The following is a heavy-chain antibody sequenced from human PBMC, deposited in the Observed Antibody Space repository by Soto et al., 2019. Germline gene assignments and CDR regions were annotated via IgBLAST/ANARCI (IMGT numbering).Heavy chain of an antibody. V-gene: IGHV3-48*02. CDR2: ISSTTTTI. CDR1: GFAFSSFS. Sequence: LQLVESGGGLVQPGGSLRLSCAASGFAFSSFSMNWVRQAPGKGLEWISYISSTTTTIYYADSVKGRFTISRDSAENSLCLQMNSLRDEDTAVYYCTRDPLRVSLSQTYGMDVWGQGTTVTVSS. D-gene: IGHD2-8*01. J-gene: IGHJ6*02. CDR3: TRDPLRVSLSQTYGMDV.